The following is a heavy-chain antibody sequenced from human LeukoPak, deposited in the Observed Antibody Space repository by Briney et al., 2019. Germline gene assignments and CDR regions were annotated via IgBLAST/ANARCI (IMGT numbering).Heavy chain of an antibody. D-gene: IGHD2-2*01. J-gene: IGHJ4*02. CDR1: GYTFTPYY. CDR3: ARARVGYCSSTSCWGPYYFDY. CDR2: INPNSGGT. Sequence: GASVKVSCTASGYTFTPYYMHWVRQAPGQGLEWMGWINPNSGGTNYAQKFQGRVTMTRDTSISTAYMELSRLRSDDTAVYYCARARVGYCSSTSCWGPYYFDYWGQGTLVTVSS. V-gene: IGHV1-2*02.